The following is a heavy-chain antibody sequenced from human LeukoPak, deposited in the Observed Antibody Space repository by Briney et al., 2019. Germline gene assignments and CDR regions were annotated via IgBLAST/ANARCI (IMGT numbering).Heavy chain of an antibody. J-gene: IGHJ6*03. Sequence: ASVKVSCKASGYTFTTYGISWVRQAPGQGLEWMGWISTYNGNTNYAQKLQDRVTMTTDTSTSTAYMELRSLRSDDTAVFYCARLRIYYYYYYMDVWGKGTTVTVSS. CDR3: ARLRIYYYYYYMDV. V-gene: IGHV1-18*01. CDR1: GYTFTTYG. CDR2: ISTYNGNT. D-gene: IGHD2-15*01.